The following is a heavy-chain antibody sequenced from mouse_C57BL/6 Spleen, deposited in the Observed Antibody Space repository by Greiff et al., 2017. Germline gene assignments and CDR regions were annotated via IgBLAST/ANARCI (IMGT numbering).Heavy chain of an antibody. D-gene: IGHD1-1*01. CDR2: IDPATGGT. J-gene: IGHJ2*01. CDR1: GYTFTDYE. CDR3: TRLCYGSSYGY. V-gene: IGHV1-15*01. Sequence: QVQLQQSGAELVRPGASVTLSCKASGYTFTDYEMHWVKQTPVHGLEWIGAIDPATGGTAYNQKFKGKAILTADKSSSTAYMELRSLTSADSAVYYCTRLCYGSSYGYWGQGTTLTVSS.